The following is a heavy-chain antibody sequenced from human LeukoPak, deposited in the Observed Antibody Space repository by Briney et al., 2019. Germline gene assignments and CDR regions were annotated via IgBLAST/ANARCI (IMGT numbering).Heavy chain of an antibody. CDR2: INPNSGDT. V-gene: IGHV1-2*02. J-gene: IGHJ4*02. D-gene: IGHD6-13*01. CDR1: GYIFTGYY. CDR3: ARDPAAAGNY. Sequence: ASVKVSCMASGYIFTGYYMHWVRQAPGQGLEWMGWINPNSGDTHYAQKFHGRVTMTSDASITTGYMELTRLTSDDTAVYYCARDPAAAGNYWGQGTLVSVSS.